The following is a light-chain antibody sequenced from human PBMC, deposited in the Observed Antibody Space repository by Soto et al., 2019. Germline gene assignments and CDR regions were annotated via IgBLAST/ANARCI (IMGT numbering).Light chain of an antibody. CDR1: SNDVGGYNY. CDR3: SSYTTSSPYV. J-gene: IGLJ1*01. CDR2: EVS. V-gene: IGLV2-14*01. Sequence: QSALTQPASVPGSPGQSITISCTGTSNDVGGYNYVSWYQQQPGKAPKLVIYEVSHRPSGISDRFSGSKSGNTASLPISGLQVEDEAEYYCSSYTTSSPYVFGPGTKVTVL.